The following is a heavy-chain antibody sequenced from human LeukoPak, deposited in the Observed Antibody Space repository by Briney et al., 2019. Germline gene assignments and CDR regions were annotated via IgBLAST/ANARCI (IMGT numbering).Heavy chain of an antibody. CDR1: GFTFSSFS. V-gene: IGHV3-48*04. Sequence: GGSLRLSCAASGFTFSSFSMNWVRQAPGKGLEWVSYISSSGSTIYYADSVKGRFTISRDNAKNSLYLQMNSLRAEDTAVYYCAKFGDILTGYPYYFDYWGQGSLVTVSS. CDR2: ISSSGSTI. J-gene: IGHJ4*02. CDR3: AKFGDILTGYPYYFDY. D-gene: IGHD3-9*01.